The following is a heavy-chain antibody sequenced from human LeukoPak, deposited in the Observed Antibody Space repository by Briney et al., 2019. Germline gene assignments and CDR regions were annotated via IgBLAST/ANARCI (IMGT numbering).Heavy chain of an antibody. CDR1: GYTFTSYD. J-gene: IGHJ6*03. CDR3: ARGIIVGATDYYYMDV. V-gene: IGHV1-8*03. D-gene: IGHD1-26*01. Sequence: VASVKVSCKASGYTFTSYDINWVRQATGQGLEWMGWVNPNSGYAGYAQKFQGRVTITRNTSISTAYMELSSLRSEDTAVYYCARGIIVGATDYYYMDVWGKGTTVTVSS. CDR2: VNPNSGYA.